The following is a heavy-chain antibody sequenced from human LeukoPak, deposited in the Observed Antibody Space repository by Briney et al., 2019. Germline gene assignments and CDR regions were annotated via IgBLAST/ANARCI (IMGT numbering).Heavy chain of an antibody. D-gene: IGHD3-22*01. CDR1: GFTFSSYS. CDR2: IKSDGNT. Sequence: GGSLRLSCAASGFTFSSYSMHWVRQAPGKGLVWVSRIKSDGNTNYADSVKDRFTISRANAKNTVSLQMNSLRAEDTGVYYCARAPSEIGGYYPEYFRHWGQGTLVTVSS. J-gene: IGHJ1*01. CDR3: ARAPSEIGGYYPEYFRH. V-gene: IGHV3-74*01.